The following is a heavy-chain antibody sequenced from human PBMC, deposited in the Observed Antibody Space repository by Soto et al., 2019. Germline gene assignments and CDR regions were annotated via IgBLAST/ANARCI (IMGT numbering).Heavy chain of an antibody. V-gene: IGHV4-59*01. D-gene: IGHD2-15*01. CDR2: VYYSGST. Sequence: SETLSLTCTVSGGSFNHYYWSWIRQPPGKGLEWIGCVYYSGSTNYNPSLKSRVTISIDTSKNQFSLKLSSGTAADTAVYYCTREQTSTVVTQWGQGTLVTVSS. CDR1: GGSFNHYY. J-gene: IGHJ4*02. CDR3: TREQTSTVVTQ.